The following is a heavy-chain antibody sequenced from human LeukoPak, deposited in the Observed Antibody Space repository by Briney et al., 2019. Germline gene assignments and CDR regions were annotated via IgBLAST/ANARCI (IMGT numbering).Heavy chain of an antibody. V-gene: IGHV4-59*01. D-gene: IGHD1-1*01. J-gene: IGHJ4*02. CDR2: IYYSGST. CDR1: GGSISSYY. CDR3: ARTDWNDEYYFDY. Sequence: PSETLSLTCTVSGGSISSYYWSWLRQPPGKGLEWIGYIYYSGSTNYNPSLKSRATISVDTSKNQFSLKLSSVTAAGTAVYYCARTDWNDEYYFDYWGQGTLVTVSS.